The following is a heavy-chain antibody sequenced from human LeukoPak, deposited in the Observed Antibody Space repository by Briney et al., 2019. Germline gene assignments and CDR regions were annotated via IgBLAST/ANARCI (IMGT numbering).Heavy chain of an antibody. D-gene: IGHD1-1*01. CDR2: ISSTGSYI. J-gene: IGHJ5*02. Sequence: GGSLRLSCAASGFNLASYMLNWVRQAPGKGLEWVSSISSTGSYIYYADPVKGRFTISRDNPGNVFYLQMDSLRAEDTAVYYCTRVAQSGPTGWFDPWGQGTLVTVSS. CDR3: TRVAQSGPTGWFDP. V-gene: IGHV3-21*01. CDR1: GFNLASYM.